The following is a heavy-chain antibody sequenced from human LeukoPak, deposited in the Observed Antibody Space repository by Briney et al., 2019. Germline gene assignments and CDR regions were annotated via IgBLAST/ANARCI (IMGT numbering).Heavy chain of an antibody. CDR2: IWSDGSNK. V-gene: IGHV3-30*02. CDR1: GFTFGSFG. CDR3: VRDMTGNYYDT. Sequence: GGSLRLSCAASGFTFGSFGMHWVRQPPGKGLEWVSFIWSDGSNKNYADSVKGRFTVSRDNSKNTLYLQMGSLRAEDTALYYCVRDMTGNYYDTWGQGTLVTVSS. D-gene: IGHD3-22*01. J-gene: IGHJ4*02.